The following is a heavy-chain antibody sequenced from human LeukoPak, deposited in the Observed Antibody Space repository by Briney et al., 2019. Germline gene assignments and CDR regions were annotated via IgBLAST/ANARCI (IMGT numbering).Heavy chain of an antibody. CDR1: GFTVSSNY. V-gene: IGHV3-53*01. D-gene: IGHD3-22*01. CDR2: IYSSGST. CDR3: ALKNDRSPFDY. Sequence: GGSLRLSCAASGFTVSSNYMSGGRQAPGEGVGWVSVIYSSGSTEYADPVKGRFTISRDNSKNTLYPQMNSLRAEDTAVYYCALKNDRSPFDYWGQGTLVTVSS. J-gene: IGHJ4*02.